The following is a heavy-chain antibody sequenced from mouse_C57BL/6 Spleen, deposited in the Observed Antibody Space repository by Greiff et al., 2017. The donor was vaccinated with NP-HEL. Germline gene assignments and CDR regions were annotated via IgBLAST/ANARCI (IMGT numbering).Heavy chain of an antibody. J-gene: IGHJ4*01. D-gene: IGHD3-3*01. CDR3: ARGLGMDY. V-gene: IGHV7-1*01. CDR2: SRNKANDYTT. CDR1: GFTFSDFY. Sequence: EVQLVESGGGLVQSGRSLRLSCATSGFTFSDFYMEWVRQAPGKGLEWIAASRNKANDYTTEYSASVKGRFIVSRDTSQSILYLQMNALRAEDTAIYYCARGLGMDYWGQGTSVTVSS.